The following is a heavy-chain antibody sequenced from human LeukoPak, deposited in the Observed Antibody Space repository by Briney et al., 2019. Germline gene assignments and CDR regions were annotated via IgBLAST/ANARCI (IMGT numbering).Heavy chain of an antibody. CDR2: INHSGST. V-gene: IGHV4-34*01. D-gene: IGHD6-6*01. CDR3: ARALVPRWFDP. CDR1: GGSFSGYY. Sequence: SETLSLTCAVYGGSFSGYYWSWIRQPPGKGLEWIGEINHSGSTNYNPSLKSRVTISVDTSKNQFPLKLSSVTAADTAVYYCARALVPRWFDPWGQGTLVTVSS. J-gene: IGHJ5*02.